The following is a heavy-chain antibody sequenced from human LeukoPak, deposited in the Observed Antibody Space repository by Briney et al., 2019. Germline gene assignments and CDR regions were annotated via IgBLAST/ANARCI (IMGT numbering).Heavy chain of an antibody. CDR3: AREGSSSWSDYYYGMDV. Sequence: GGSLRLSCATSGFNFDRYTIHWVRQAPGKGLEWVSLAGWAGGTTFYSDSVRGRFTTSRDNAKNSLYLQMNSLRAEDTAVYYCAREGSSSWSDYYYGMDVWGQGTTVTVSS. J-gene: IGHJ6*02. V-gene: IGHV3-43*01. CDR1: GFNFDRYT. CDR2: AGWAGGTT. D-gene: IGHD6-13*01.